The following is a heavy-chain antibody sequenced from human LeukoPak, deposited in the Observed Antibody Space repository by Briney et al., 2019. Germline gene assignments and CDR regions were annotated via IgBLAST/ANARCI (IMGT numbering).Heavy chain of an antibody. CDR2: IVVGSGNT. J-gene: IGHJ4*02. CDR1: GFTFTSSA. Sequence: SVKVSCKASGFTFTSSAVQWVRQARGQRLEWIGWIVVGSGNTNYAQKFQERVTITRDMSTSTAYMELSSLRSEDTAVYYCAADSKQVVNGFDYWGQGTLVTVSS. D-gene: IGHD6-6*01. CDR3: AADSKQVVNGFDY. V-gene: IGHV1-58*01.